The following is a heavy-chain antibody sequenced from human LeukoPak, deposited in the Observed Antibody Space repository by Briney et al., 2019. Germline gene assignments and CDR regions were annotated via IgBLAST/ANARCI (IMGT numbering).Heavy chain of an antibody. Sequence: ASVKVSCKASGYTFTGYYMHWVRQAPGQGLEWMGRINPNSGGTNYAQKFQGRVTMTRDTSISTAYMELSRLRSDDTAVYYYARDDDSSDRGLDYWGQGTLVTVSS. D-gene: IGHD3-22*01. V-gene: IGHV1-2*06. J-gene: IGHJ4*02. CDR2: INPNSGGT. CDR1: GYTFTGYY. CDR3: ARDDDSSDRGLDY.